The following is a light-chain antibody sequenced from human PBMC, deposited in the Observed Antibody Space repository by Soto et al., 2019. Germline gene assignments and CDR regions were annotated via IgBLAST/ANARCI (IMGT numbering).Light chain of an antibody. V-gene: IGKV4-1*01. CDR1: QSVLYSSNNKNY. CDR3: QQYYKIPHT. Sequence: DIVLTQSPDSLTVSLGEMATITCKSSQSVLYSSNNKNYIAWYQQKPGQPPKLPIYWPSSRDPGIPDRFSGGGSGTDFTLSISSLHAEDVAAYYCQQYYKIPHTFGQGTKLEIK. CDR2: WPS. J-gene: IGKJ2*01.